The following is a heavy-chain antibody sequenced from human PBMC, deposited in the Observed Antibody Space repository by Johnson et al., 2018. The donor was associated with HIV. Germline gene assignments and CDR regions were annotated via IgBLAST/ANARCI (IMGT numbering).Heavy chain of an antibody. CDR3: ARDNLRAFDV. J-gene: IGHJ3*01. V-gene: IGHV3-30*04. CDR1: GFTFGDYA. CDR2: ISYDGSNK. D-gene: IGHD5/OR15-5a*01. Sequence: QVQLVESGGGLVQPGRSLRLSCTASGFTFGDYAMSWVRQAPGKGLEWVAVISYDGSNKYYADSVKGRFTISRDNSKNTLYLQMNSLRAEDTAVYYCARDNLRAFDVWGQGTTVTVSS.